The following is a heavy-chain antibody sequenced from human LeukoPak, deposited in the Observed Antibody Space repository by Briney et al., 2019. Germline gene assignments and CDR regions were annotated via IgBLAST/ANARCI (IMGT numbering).Heavy chain of an antibody. D-gene: IGHD6-19*01. V-gene: IGHV4-59*01. CDR1: GGSISSYY. CDR3: ARENTHYIAVAGRDAFDI. Sequence: PSETLSLTCTVSGGSISSYYWSWIRQPPGKGLEWIGYIYYSGSTNYNPSLTSRVTISVDTSKNQFSLKLSSVTAADTAVYYCARENTHYIAVAGRDAFDIWGQGTMVTVSS. J-gene: IGHJ3*02. CDR2: IYYSGST.